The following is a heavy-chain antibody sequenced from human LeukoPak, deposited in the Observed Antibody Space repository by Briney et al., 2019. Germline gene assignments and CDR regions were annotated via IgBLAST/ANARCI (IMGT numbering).Heavy chain of an antibody. Sequence: ASVKVSCKASGHTVTSYGISWLRRAPGQGLEWMGWISAYNGNTNYAQNLQGRVSMTTDTSTTTAYMELRSLRSDDTAVYYCARSTGGNYYAYVGSDYWGQGTLVTVSS. CDR2: ISAYNGNT. CDR1: GHTVTSYG. CDR3: ARSTGGNYYAYVGSDY. V-gene: IGHV1-18*01. D-gene: IGHD1-26*01. J-gene: IGHJ4*02.